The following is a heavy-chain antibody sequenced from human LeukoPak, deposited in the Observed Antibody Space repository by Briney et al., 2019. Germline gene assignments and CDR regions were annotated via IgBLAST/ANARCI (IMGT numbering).Heavy chain of an antibody. CDR3: AKDFSVAAAAYFDY. V-gene: IGHV3-30*18. Sequence: GRSLRLSCAASGFTFSSCGMHWVRQAPGKGLAWVAVISYDGSNKYYADSVKGRFTISRDNSKNTLYLQMNSLRAEDTAVYYCAKDFSVAAAAYFDYWGQGTLVTVSS. CDR2: ISYDGSNK. J-gene: IGHJ4*02. CDR1: GFTFSSCG. D-gene: IGHD6-13*01.